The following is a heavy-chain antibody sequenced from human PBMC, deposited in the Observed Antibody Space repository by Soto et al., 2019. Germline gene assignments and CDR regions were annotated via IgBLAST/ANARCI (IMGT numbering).Heavy chain of an antibody. CDR3: AREGRVGYYYGTDV. Sequence: QVQLQESGPGLVKPSETLSLTCTVSGGFVSSGRYYWSWIRQPPGTGLEWIGYIDYSGSTNYNPSLYSRVTITVDTSKNQCCLKLSSVTAADTAVYYCAREGRVGYYYGTDVWVQGTTVTVSS. CDR1: GGFVSSGRYY. V-gene: IGHV4-61*01. D-gene: IGHD3-10*01. CDR2: IDYSGST. J-gene: IGHJ6*02.